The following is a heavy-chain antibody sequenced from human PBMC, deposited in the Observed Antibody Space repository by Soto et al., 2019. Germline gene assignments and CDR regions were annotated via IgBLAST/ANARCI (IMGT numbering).Heavy chain of an antibody. CDR3: AHVGGLVQWLYRLDH. Sequence: QITSKESGPSLVKPTQTLTLTCTFSGFSLTTTGVGVVWIRQPPGKALEWLALIYWDDDKHYSPSLRSRLTVTKDTTKYQVVLTLTNVDPADTGTYFCAHVGGLVQWLYRLDHWVQGTLVTVSS. CDR2: IYWDDDK. J-gene: IGHJ4*02. V-gene: IGHV2-5*02. D-gene: IGHD2-15*01. CDR1: GFSLTTTGVG.